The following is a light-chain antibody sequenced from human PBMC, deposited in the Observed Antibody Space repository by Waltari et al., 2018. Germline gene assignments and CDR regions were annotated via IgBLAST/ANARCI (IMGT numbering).Light chain of an antibody. J-gene: IGLJ2*01. CDR2: DVS. V-gene: IGLV2-14*03. CDR3: SSFTTSSTLL. Sequence: QSALTQPASVSASPGESITISCTATSSDVGDFNPFSWYQQHPGKAPKFMIYDVSNRPSGVSHRFSGSKSGNTASLTISGLQAEDEAVYYCSSFTTSSTLLFGGGTKLTVL. CDR1: SSDVGDFNP.